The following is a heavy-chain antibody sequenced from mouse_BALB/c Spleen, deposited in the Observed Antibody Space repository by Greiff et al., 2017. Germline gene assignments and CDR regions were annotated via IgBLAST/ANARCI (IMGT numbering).Heavy chain of an antibody. Sequence: DVKLVESGGGLVQPGGSRKLSCAASGFTFSSFGMHWVRQAPEKGLEWVAYISSGSSTIYYADTVKGRFTISRDNPKNTLFLQMTSLRSEDTAMYYCARDWDGAMDYWGQGTSVTVSS. CDR1: GFTFSSFG. J-gene: IGHJ4*01. V-gene: IGHV5-17*02. CDR3: ARDWDGAMDY. D-gene: IGHD4-1*01. CDR2: ISSGSSTI.